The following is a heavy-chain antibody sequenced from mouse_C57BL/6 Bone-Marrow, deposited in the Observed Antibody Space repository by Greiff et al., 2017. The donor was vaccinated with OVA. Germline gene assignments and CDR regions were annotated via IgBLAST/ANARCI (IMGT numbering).Heavy chain of an antibody. V-gene: IGHV1-59*01. D-gene: IGHD2-4*01. J-gene: IGHJ3*01. CDR1: GYTFTSYW. CDR3: ARSGIYYDYDGFAY. Sequence: QVQLKQPGAELVRPGTSVKLSCKASGYTFTSYWMHWVKQRPGQGLEWIGVIDPSDSYTNYNQKFKGKATLSVDTSSSTAYMQLSSLTSEDSAVYYCARSGIYYDYDGFAYWGQGTLVTVSA. CDR2: IDPSDSYT.